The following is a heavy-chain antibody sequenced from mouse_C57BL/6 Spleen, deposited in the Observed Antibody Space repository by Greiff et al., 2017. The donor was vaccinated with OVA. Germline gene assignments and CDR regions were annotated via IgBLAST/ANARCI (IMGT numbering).Heavy chain of an antibody. Sequence: EVMLVESGGGLVQPGGSLKLSCAASGFTFSDYGMAWVRQAPRKGPEWVAFISNLAYSIYYADTVTGRFTISRENAKNTLYREMSSLRAEDTAMYYCVSSYYAMDYWGQGTSVTVSS. CDR2: ISNLAYSI. V-gene: IGHV5-15*01. CDR1: GFTFSDYG. CDR3: VSSYYAMDY. J-gene: IGHJ4*01.